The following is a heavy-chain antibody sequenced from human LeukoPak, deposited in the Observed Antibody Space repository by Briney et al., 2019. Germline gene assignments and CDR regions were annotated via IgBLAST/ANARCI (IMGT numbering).Heavy chain of an antibody. Sequence: GASVKVSCKASGYTFTSYGISWVRQAPGQGLVWMGWISAYNGNTNYAQKLQGRVTMTTDTSTSTAYMELRSLRSDDTAVYYCARVPPDYYDSSGYTYYFDCWGQGTLVTVSS. J-gene: IGHJ4*02. CDR3: ARVPPDYYDSSGYTYYFDC. CDR1: GYTFTSYG. V-gene: IGHV1-18*01. CDR2: ISAYNGNT. D-gene: IGHD3-22*01.